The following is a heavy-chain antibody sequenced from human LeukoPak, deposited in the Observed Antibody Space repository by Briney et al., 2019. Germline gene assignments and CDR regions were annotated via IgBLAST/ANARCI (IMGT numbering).Heavy chain of an antibody. CDR2: IKHDESEK. CDR3: ARVRITIFGVVFKTPHYYFDY. V-gene: IGHV3-7*01. D-gene: IGHD3-3*01. J-gene: IGHJ4*02. Sequence: PGGSLRLSCAASGFSFNSDWMDWVRQAPGKGLEWVANIKHDESEKNYLDSVKGRFTISRDNAQNSLYLQMNGLRVEDTAVYYCARVRITIFGVVFKTPHYYFDYWGQGTLVTVSS. CDR1: GFSFNSDW.